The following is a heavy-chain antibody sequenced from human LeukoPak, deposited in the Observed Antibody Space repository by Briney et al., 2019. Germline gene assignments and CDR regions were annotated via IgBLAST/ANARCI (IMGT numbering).Heavy chain of an antibody. V-gene: IGHV3-23*01. D-gene: IGHD1-26*01. J-gene: IGHJ3*01. CDR2: IRGGAGDT. CDR3: AKDGSGTYPDAFDV. CDR1: GFTFSNFA. Sequence: PGGSLRLSCAASGFTFSNFAMTWVRQAPGKGLEWVSGIRGGAGDTYYADSVKGRFTICRDTSKNTLYLQMNSLRAEDTAVYYCAKDGSGTYPDAFDVWGQGTMVTVSS.